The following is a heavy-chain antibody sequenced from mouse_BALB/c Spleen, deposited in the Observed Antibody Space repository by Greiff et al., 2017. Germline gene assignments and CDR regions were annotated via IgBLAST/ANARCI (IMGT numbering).Heavy chain of an antibody. Sequence: EVQLQQSGPELVKPGASVKMSCKASGYTFTSYVMHWVKQKPGQGLEWIGYINPYNDGTKYNEKFKGKATFTADTSSNTAYMQLSSLTSEDSAVYYCARSYYGNYVGAMDYWGQGTSVTVSS. CDR3: ARSYYGNYVGAMDY. D-gene: IGHD2-1*01. CDR2: INPYNDGT. J-gene: IGHJ4*01. CDR1: GYTFTSYV. V-gene: IGHV1-14*01.